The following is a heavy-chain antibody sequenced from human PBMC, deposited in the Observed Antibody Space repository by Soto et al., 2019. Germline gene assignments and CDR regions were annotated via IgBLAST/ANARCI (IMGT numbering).Heavy chain of an antibody. J-gene: IGHJ4*02. D-gene: IGHD3-22*01. Sequence: GXSVKVSCKVSGYTLTELSMHWVRQAPGKVLEWMGGFDXEDGEXIYAQKFQGRXXMTEDKSXXKAYMELSRLRSEETAVYYCATDDSSGSLGLDYWGQGTLVTVPS. CDR3: ATDDSSGSLGLDY. CDR2: FDXEDGEX. V-gene: IGHV1-24*01. CDR1: GYTLTELS.